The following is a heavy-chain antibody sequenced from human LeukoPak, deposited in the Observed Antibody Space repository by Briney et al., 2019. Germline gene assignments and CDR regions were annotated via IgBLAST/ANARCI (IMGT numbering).Heavy chain of an antibody. CDR3: AKDLPGGLYYYDSSGYFDY. CDR2: ISYDGSNK. V-gene: IGHV3-30*18. CDR1: GFTFSSYG. Sequence: PGRSLRLSCAASGFTFSSYGMHWVRQAPGKGLEWVAVISYDGSNKYYADSVKGRFTISRDNSKNTLYLQMNSLRAEDTAVYYCAKDLPGGLYYYDSSGYFDYWGQGTLVTVSS. D-gene: IGHD3-22*01. J-gene: IGHJ4*02.